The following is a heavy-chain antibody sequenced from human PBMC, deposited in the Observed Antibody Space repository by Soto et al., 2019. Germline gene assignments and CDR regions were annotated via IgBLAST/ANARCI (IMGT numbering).Heavy chain of an antibody. CDR1: GYTFTSYY. V-gene: IGHV1-46*01. J-gene: IGHJ4*02. Sequence: AAVKVSCKASGYTFTSYYMHWVRQAPGQGLEWMGIINPSGGSTSYAQKFQGRVTMTRDTSTSTVYMELSSLRSEDTAVYYCARERIVVVPAALQGYDYWGQGTMVTVSS. CDR2: INPSGGST. D-gene: IGHD2-2*02. CDR3: ARERIVVVPAALQGYDY.